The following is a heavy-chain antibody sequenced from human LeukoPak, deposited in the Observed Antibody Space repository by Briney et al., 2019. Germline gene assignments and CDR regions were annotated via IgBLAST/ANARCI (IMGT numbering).Heavy chain of an antibody. Sequence: SETLSLTCTVSGGSISSYYWSWIRQPPGKGLEWIGYIYYSGSTNYNPSLKSRVTISVDTSKNQFSLKLSSVTAADTAVYYCARGYGSGSFNWFDPWGQGTLVTVSS. D-gene: IGHD3-10*01. CDR1: GGSISSYY. CDR3: ARGYGSGSFNWFDP. J-gene: IGHJ5*02. CDR2: IYYSGST. V-gene: IGHV4-59*12.